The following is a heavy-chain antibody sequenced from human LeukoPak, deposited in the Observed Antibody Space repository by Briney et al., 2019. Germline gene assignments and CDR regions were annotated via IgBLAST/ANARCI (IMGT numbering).Heavy chain of an antibody. CDR3: ARDASYYDFWSGYPKIWFDP. J-gene: IGHJ5*02. Sequence: PSETLSLTCTVSGGSISSYYWSWIRQPAGKGLEWIGRISTSGSTNYNPSLKSRVTISVDTSKNQFSLKLSSVTAADTAVYYCARDASYYDFWSGYPKIWFDPWGQGTLVTVSS. CDR2: ISTSGST. V-gene: IGHV4-4*07. D-gene: IGHD3-3*01. CDR1: GGSISSYY.